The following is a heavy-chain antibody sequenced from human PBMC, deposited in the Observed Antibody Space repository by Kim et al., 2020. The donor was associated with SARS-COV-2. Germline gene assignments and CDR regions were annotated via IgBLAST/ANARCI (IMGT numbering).Heavy chain of an antibody. Sequence: GGSLRLSCVASGISFNSYAMSWVRQAPGKGLEWVSVINGVGCNTFYAHSVKGRFTISRDNSKNTLYLHMNGLRPEDTAVYFCAKDSSHYRFFDYWGQGTLVTVSS. J-gene: IGHJ4*02. CDR2: INGVGCNT. CDR1: GISFNSYA. V-gene: IGHV3-23*01. D-gene: IGHD6-6*01. CDR3: AKDSSHYRFFDY.